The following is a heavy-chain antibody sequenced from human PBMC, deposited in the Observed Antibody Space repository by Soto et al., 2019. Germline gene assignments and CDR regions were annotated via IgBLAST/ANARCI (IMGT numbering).Heavy chain of an antibody. CDR3: ASSVYSSSAPNDS. J-gene: IGHJ4*02. CDR1: GFTFGHYY. CDR2: IDTSGLTM. Sequence: PILSCPSSGFTFGHYYMSSPREAPGKGLEWLSYIDTSGLTMDYSDSVKVRFTISRDNAKTSLYLQMISLRAEDTAVYYCASSVYSSSAPNDSWGQVTLFTVS. V-gene: IGHV3-11*01. D-gene: IGHD6-6*01.